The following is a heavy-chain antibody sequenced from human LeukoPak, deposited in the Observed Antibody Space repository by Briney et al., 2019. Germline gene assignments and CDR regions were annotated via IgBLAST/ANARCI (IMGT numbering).Heavy chain of an antibody. J-gene: IGHJ4*02. CDR3: ARVIGYCSSTSCFGYFDY. CDR2: IYYSGST. V-gene: IGHV4-59*08. D-gene: IGHD2-2*01. Sequence: PSETLSLTCTVSGGSISSYYWSWIRQPPGKRLEWIGYIYYSGSTNYNPSLKSRVTISVDTSKNQFSLKLSSVTAADTAVYYCARVIGYCSSTSCFGYFDYWGQGTLVTVSS. CDR1: GGSISSYY.